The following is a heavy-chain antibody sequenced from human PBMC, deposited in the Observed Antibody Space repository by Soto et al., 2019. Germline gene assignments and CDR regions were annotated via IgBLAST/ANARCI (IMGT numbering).Heavy chain of an antibody. V-gene: IGHV3-7*01. D-gene: IGHD5-18*01. Sequence: EVQLVESGGGLVQPGGSLRLSCVVSGFTFSNSWMTWVRQAPGKGLEWVANINQDGSKKYYVDSVEGRFTISRDNAKNSLPPQLYCLRTEDTAVYYCARDVGTALVGFSDVMDVWGLGTKVTVSS. CDR3: ARDVGTALVGFSDVMDV. J-gene: IGHJ6*02. CDR2: INQDGSKK. CDR1: GFTFSNSW.